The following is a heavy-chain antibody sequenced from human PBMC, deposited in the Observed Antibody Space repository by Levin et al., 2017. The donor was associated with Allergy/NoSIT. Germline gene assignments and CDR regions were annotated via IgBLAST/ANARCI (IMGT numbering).Heavy chain of an antibody. CDR2: IATGGGT. CDR1: GFTVSSFI. V-gene: IGHV3-23*01. Sequence: GGSLRLSCAASGFTVSSFIMTWGRQAPGKGLEWVSSIATGGGTAYAESVRGRFTISRDNSKNTVYLQLNSLTAEDTAIYYCAEGGISTAGGIDSWGQGTLVTVSS. CDR3: AEGGISTAGGIDS. D-gene: IGHD2/OR15-2a*01. J-gene: IGHJ4*02.